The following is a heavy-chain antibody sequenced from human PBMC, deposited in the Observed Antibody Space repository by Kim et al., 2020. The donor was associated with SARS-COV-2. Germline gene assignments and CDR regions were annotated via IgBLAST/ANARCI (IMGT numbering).Heavy chain of an antibody. D-gene: IGHD3-22*01. Sequence: ADSVKGRFTSSRENSKYSMYLQMNSLRTEDTAFYYCAKGAYSSGYYHFDYWGQRTLVTVSS. V-gene: IGHV3-43*01. CDR3: AKGAYSSGYYHFDY. J-gene: IGHJ4*02.